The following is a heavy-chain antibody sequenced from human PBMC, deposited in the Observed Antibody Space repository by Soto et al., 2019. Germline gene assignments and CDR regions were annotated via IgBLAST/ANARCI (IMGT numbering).Heavy chain of an antibody. CDR2: IYYSGST. V-gene: IGHV4-59*01. Sequence: SETLSLTCTVSGGPISTYYWSWIRQPPGKGLEWIGYIYYSGSTNYNPSLKSRVTISVDTSKNQFSLKLSSVTAADTAVYYCAATVTIFGVVDYWGQGTLVTVS. CDR1: GGPISTYY. CDR3: AATVTIFGVVDY. J-gene: IGHJ4*02. D-gene: IGHD3-3*01.